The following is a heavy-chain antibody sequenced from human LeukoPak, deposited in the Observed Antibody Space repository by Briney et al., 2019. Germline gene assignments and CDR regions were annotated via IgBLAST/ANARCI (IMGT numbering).Heavy chain of an antibody. CDR2: ISGSGGST. CDR3: ADNYYYDSSDYYGAFDI. Sequence: PGGSLRLSCAASGFTFSSYAMSWVRQAPGKGLEWVSAISGSGGSTYYADSVKGRFTISRDNSKNTLYLQMNRLRAEDTAVYYCADNYYYDSSDYYGAFDIWGQGTMVTVSS. D-gene: IGHD3-22*01. J-gene: IGHJ3*02. CDR1: GFTFSSYA. V-gene: IGHV3-23*01.